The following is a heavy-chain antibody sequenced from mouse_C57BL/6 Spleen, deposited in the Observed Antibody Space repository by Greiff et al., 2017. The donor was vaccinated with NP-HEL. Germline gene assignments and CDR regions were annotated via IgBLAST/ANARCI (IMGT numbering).Heavy chain of an antibody. Sequence: EVKLMESGGGLVKPGGSLKLSCAASGFTFSSYTMSWVRQTPEKRLEWVATISGGGGNTYYPDSVKGRFTISRDNAKNTLYLQMSSLRSEDTALYYCARGGGIRRYFDYWGQGTTLTVSS. J-gene: IGHJ2*01. V-gene: IGHV5-9*01. D-gene: IGHD2-12*01. CDR3: ARGGGIRRYFDY. CDR2: ISGGGGNT. CDR1: GFTFSSYT.